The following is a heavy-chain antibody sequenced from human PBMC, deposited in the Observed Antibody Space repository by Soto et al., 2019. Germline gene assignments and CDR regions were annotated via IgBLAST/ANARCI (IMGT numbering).Heavy chain of an antibody. Sequence: QVKLVQSGAEVRKPGASVKVSCKASGYTFFNYGITWVRQAPGQGLEWMGWVSGYNGHTNYAQKFEGRVTMTRDISTTTAYMALRNLRSDDTAVYYCARLVGPTSSDNWFDPWGQGTLVTVSS. V-gene: IGHV1-18*01. CDR3: ARLVGPTSSDNWFDP. CDR1: GYTFFNYG. D-gene: IGHD1-26*01. J-gene: IGHJ5*02. CDR2: VSGYNGHT.